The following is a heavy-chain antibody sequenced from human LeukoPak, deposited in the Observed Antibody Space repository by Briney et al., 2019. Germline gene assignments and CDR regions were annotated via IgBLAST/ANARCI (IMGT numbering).Heavy chain of an antibody. CDR3: ARDRVRGVITYAGFDP. CDR2: IYYSGST. J-gene: IGHJ5*02. Sequence: KASENLSLTCTVSGASISSGGYYWSWIRQHPGKGLEWIGYIYYSGSTYYNPSLKSRVTISVDTSKNQFSLKLSSVTAADTAVYYCARDRVRGVITYAGFDPWGQGTLVTVSS. CDR1: GASISSGGYY. D-gene: IGHD3-10*01. V-gene: IGHV4-31*03.